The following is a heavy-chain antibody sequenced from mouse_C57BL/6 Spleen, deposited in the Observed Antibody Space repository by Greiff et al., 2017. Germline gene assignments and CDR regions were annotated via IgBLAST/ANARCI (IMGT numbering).Heavy chain of an antibody. D-gene: IGHD1-1*01. Sequence: QVQLQQSGAELVKPGASVKLSCKASGYTFTSYWMQWVKQRPGQGLEWIGEIDPSDSYTNYNQKFKGKATLTVDTSSSTAYMQLSSLTSEDSAVYYCARLTTVVKSPDYWGQGTTLTVSS. V-gene: IGHV1-50*01. CDR2: IDPSDSYT. J-gene: IGHJ2*01. CDR3: ARLTTVVKSPDY. CDR1: GYTFTSYW.